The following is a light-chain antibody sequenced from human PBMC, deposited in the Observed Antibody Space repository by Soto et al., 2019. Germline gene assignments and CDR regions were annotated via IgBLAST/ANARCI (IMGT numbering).Light chain of an antibody. J-gene: IGKJ1*01. CDR3: HQYSHFPRT. CDR2: DAS. CDR1: QSINRH. Sequence: EIVLTQSPATLSLSPGERATLSCRASQSINRHLAWYRQKPGQAPRLLIYDASNRATGIPARFSGSGSGTDFTLTISSLEPEDFGVYYCHQYSHFPRTFGQGTTVEIK. V-gene: IGKV3-11*01.